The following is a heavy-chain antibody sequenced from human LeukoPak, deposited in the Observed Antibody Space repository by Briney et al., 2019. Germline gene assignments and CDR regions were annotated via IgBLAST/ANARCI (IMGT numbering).Heavy chain of an antibody. V-gene: IGHV4-30-2*01. D-gene: IGHD5-12*01. CDR3: ARNRVATIYGNFDY. J-gene: IGHJ4*02. CDR2: IYPSGST. Sequence: PSQTLSLTCAVSGGSISSGGYSWSWIRQPPGKGLEWIGYIYPSGSTYYNPSLKSRVTISVDRSKNQFSLKLSSVTAADTAVYYCARNRVATIYGNFDYWGQGSLVTVSS. CDR1: GGSISSGGYS.